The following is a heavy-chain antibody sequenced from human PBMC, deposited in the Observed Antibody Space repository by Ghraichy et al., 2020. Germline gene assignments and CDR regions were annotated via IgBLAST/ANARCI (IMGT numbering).Heavy chain of an antibody. CDR1: GGTFSSYA. CDR2: IIPILGIA. V-gene: IGHV1-69*04. Sequence: SVKVSCKASGGTFSSYAISWVRQAPGQGLEWMGRIIPILGIANYAQKFQGRVTITADKSTSTAYMELSSLRSEDTAVYYCARDYKGNWFDPWGQGTLVTVSS. J-gene: IGHJ5*02. CDR3: ARDYKGNWFDP. D-gene: IGHD5-24*01.